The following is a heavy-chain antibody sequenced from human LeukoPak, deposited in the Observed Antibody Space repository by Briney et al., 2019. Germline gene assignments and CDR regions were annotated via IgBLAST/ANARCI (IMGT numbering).Heavy chain of an antibody. J-gene: IGHJ3*02. CDR1: GYNFITYG. Sequence: ASVKVSCKASGYNFITYGINWVRQAPGQGLEWMGWMSTYNGDTKFAQKLQGRVSMTTGTSTSTAYMELRSLTFDDTAVYYCARHRTTIFEVLIPHDAFDIWGQGTLVTVSS. D-gene: IGHD3-3*01. V-gene: IGHV1-18*01. CDR3: ARHRTTIFEVLIPHDAFDI. CDR2: MSTYNGDT.